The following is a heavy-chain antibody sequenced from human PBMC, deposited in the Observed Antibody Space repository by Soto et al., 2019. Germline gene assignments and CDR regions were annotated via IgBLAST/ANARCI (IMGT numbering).Heavy chain of an antibody. CDR1: GFTLSRNG. J-gene: IGHJ4*02. V-gene: IGHV3-33*01. D-gene: IGHD4-17*01. CDR2: LWNDGYTK. Sequence: QVQLVQSGGGVVQPGGSLRLSCAASGFTLSRNGMHWVRQAPGKGLEWVAILWNDGYTKYYADSVQGRFAISRDSSKNTLYLQMNSLRVDDTAVYYCARDYGDLGYDSWGQGTLVTVSS. CDR3: ARDYGDLGYDS.